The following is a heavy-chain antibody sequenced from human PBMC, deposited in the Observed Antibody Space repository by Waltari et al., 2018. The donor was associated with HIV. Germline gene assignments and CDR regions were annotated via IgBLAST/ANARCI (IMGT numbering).Heavy chain of an antibody. D-gene: IGHD1-26*01. CDR1: GFTFGIYW. J-gene: IGHJ4*02. CDR3: ARGSYFRES. CDR2: INQDGGEK. Sequence: EVQMVESGGGWVQPGGSLRLSCSASGFTFGIYWMTWVRQAPGKGLEWVANINQDGGEKYYVDSVKGRFTISRDNANNSVFLQMNSLRAEDTAVYFCARGSYFRESWGQGALVTVSS. V-gene: IGHV3-7*01.